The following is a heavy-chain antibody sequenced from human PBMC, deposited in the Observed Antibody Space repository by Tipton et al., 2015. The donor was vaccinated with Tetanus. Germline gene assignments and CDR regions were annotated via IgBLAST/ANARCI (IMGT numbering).Heavy chain of an antibody. J-gene: IGHJ4*02. CDR3: ARVPPLATVYFDY. V-gene: IGHV4-38-2*01. CDR2: IYRSGSA. CDR1: GYSISSGYY. D-gene: IGHD5-24*01. Sequence: TLSLTCVVSGYSISSGYYWGWIRQPPGKGPEWIASIYRSGSASYNPSLKSRVTISVDTPKTQFSLNLSSLTAADTAVYYCARVPPLATVYFDYWGQRTLVTVSS.